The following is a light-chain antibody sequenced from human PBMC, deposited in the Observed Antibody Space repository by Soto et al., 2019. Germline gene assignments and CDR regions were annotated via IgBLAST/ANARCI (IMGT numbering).Light chain of an antibody. J-gene: IGKJ3*01. Sequence: EIVMTQSPATLSVSPGERATLSCGASQSVGNNLAWYQQKPGQAPRLLIYGASTRATGIPARFSGSGSGTEFTLTISGLQSEDFALYYCQQYNDWPFTFGPGTKVDIK. CDR3: QQYNDWPFT. CDR2: GAS. V-gene: IGKV3-15*01. CDR1: QSVGNN.